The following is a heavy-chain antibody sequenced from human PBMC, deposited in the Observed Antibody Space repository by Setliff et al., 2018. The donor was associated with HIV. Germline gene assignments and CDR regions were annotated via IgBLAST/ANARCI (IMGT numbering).Heavy chain of an antibody. CDR2: IWYDGSKK. V-gene: IGHV3-33*01. CDR1: GFTFNSYA. J-gene: IGHJ4*02. D-gene: IGHD3-22*01. Sequence: PGGSLRLSCAASGFTFNSYAMHWVRQAPGKGLEWVAVIWYDGSKKYYGDSVKGRFTISRDKSKNTLYLQMNSLRAEDTAVFYCAREGGSSGYCGYFDYWGQGTLVTVSS. CDR3: AREGGSSGYCGYFDY.